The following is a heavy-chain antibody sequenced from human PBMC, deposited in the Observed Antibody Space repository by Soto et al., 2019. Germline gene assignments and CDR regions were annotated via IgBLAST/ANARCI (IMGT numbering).Heavy chain of an antibody. Sequence: GGSLILSCAASGFTFSSYAMSWVRQAPGKGLEWVSAISGSGGSTYYADSVKGRFTISRDNSKNTLYLQMNSLGVEDTALYYCSYDTFGDKDFWGQGTPVTVSS. J-gene: IGHJ4*02. CDR2: ISGSGGST. CDR3: SYDTFGDKDF. CDR1: GFTFSSYA. V-gene: IGHV3-23*01. D-gene: IGHD3-9*01.